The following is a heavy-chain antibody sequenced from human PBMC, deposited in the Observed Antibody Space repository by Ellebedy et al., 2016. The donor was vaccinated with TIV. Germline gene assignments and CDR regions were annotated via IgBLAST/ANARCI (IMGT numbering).Heavy chain of an antibody. J-gene: IGHJ6*02. CDR2: IIPIFGTA. V-gene: IGHV1-69*05. CDR1: GGTFSSYA. CDR3: AREPYYYYGMDV. Sequence: SVKVSCXASGGTFSSYAISWVRQAPGQGLEWMGGIIPIFGTANYAQKFQGRVTMTRNTSISTAYMELSSLRSEDTAVYYCAREPYYYYGMDVWGQGTTVTVSS.